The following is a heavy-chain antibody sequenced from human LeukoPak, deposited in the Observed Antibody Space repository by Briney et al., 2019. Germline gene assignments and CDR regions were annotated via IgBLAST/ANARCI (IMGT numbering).Heavy chain of an antibody. Sequence: GGSLRLSCAASGFTFSSYGMHWVRQAPGKGLEWVAVISYDGSNKYYADSVKGRFTISRDNSKNTLYLQMNSLRAEDTAVYYCARCYDLWSGYYRWLDPWGQGTLVTVSS. CDR3: ARCYDLWSGYYRWLDP. CDR2: ISYDGSNK. J-gene: IGHJ5*02. D-gene: IGHD3-3*01. CDR1: GFTFSSYG. V-gene: IGHV3-30*03.